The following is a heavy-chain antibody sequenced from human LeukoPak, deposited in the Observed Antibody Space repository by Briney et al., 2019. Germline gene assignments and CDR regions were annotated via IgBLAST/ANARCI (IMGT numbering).Heavy chain of an antibody. V-gene: IGHV4-34*01. CDR2: INHSGST. CDR1: GGSFSGYY. D-gene: IGHD3-22*01. J-gene: IGHJ4*02. CDR3: AGLGVITSPFDY. Sequence: SETLSLTCAVYGGSFSGYYWSWIRXPPGKXLEWIGEINHSGSTNYNPSLKSRVTISVDTSKNQFSLKLSSVTAADTAVYYCAGLGVITSPFDYWGQGTLVTVSS.